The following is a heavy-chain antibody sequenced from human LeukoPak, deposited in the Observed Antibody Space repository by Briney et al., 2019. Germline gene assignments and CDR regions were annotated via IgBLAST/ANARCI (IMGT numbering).Heavy chain of an antibody. Sequence: KPSETLSLTCTVSGGSISTFYWSWLRQPPGKGLEWIGYIFHTGHSNHNPSLKGRVTISVDTSKNQFSLNLNSVTAADTAMYYCARHPFSDGFDLWGQGTMVTVSS. CDR2: IFHTGHS. J-gene: IGHJ3*01. CDR1: GGSISTFY. CDR3: ARHPFSDGFDL. V-gene: IGHV4-59*08.